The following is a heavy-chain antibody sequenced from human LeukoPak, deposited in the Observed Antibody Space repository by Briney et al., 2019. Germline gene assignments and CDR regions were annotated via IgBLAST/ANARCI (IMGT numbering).Heavy chain of an antibody. J-gene: IGHJ1*01. V-gene: IGHV3-7*01. CDR1: GFTFSSYE. D-gene: IGHD6-13*01. Sequence: GGSLRLSCAASGFTFSSYEMNWVRQAPGKGLEWVANINQDGSEKYYVDSVKGRFTISRDNAKNSLFLQMGSLRVEDTAVYYCARESTAGYNSSWYGFRNWGQGTLVSVSS. CDR2: INQDGSEK. CDR3: ARESTAGYNSSWYGFRN.